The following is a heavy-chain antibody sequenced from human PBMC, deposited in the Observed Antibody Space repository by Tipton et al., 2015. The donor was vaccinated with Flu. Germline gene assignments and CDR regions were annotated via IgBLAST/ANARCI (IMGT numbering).Heavy chain of an antibody. V-gene: IGHV4-59*01. J-gene: IGHJ5*02. CDR1: GGSISSYY. Sequence: TLSLTCTVSGGSISSYYWSWIRQPPGKGLEWIGYIYYSGSTNYNPSLKGRVTISVDTSKNQFSLKLSSVTAADTAVYYCARAVGGGGWFDPWGQGTLVTVSS. D-gene: IGHD1-26*01. CDR2: IYYSGST. CDR3: ARAVGGGGWFDP.